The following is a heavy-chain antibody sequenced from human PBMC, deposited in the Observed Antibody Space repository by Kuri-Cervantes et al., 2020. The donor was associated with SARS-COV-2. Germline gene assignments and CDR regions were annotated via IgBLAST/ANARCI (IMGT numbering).Heavy chain of an antibody. V-gene: IGHV3-33*01. J-gene: IGHJ3*02. CDR2: IWYDGSNK. Sequence: GGSLRLSCAASGFTFSSYGMHWVRQAPGKGLEWVAVIWYDGSNKYYADSVKGRFTISRDNSKNTLYLQMNSLRAEDTAVYYCAREYPYCSGGTCYSGAFDIWGQGSMVTVSS. CDR3: AREYPYCSGGTCYSGAFDI. D-gene: IGHD2-15*01. CDR1: GFTFSSYG.